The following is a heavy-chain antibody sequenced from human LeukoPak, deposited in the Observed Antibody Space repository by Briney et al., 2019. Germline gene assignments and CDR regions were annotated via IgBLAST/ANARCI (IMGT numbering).Heavy chain of an antibody. CDR2: IYHSGST. V-gene: IGHV4-30-2*01. CDR1: GFTFSSYS. D-gene: IGHD6-13*01. Sequence: LRLSCAASGFTFSSYSMNWVRPAPGKGLEWIGYIYHSGSTYYNPSLKSRVTISVDRSKNQFSLKLSSVTAADTAVYYCARGVGIAAAGNWFDPWGQGTLVTVSS. CDR3: ARGVGIAAAGNWFDP. J-gene: IGHJ5*02.